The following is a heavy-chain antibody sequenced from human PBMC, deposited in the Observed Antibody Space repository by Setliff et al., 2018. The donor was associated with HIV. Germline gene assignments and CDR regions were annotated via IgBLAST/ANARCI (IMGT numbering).Heavy chain of an antibody. J-gene: IGHJ4*02. CDR3: ARRGVGATHRFFNY. D-gene: IGHD1-26*01. CDR2: VYSSGST. V-gene: IGHV4-61*09. CDR1: GVSISSGNFY. Sequence: PSETLSLTCTVSGVSISSGNFYWTWIRQPAGKGLEWIGHVYSSGSTYYNPSLESRVTISLDKSKSQFSLKLNSVTAADTAIYFCARRGVGATHRFFNYWGQGTLVTVSS.